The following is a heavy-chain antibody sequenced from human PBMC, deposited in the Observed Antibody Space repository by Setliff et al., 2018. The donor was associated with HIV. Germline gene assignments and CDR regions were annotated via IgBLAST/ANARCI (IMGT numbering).Heavy chain of an antibody. V-gene: IGHV4-4*09. CDR1: GDSTSSYY. Sequence: SETLSLTCPVSGDSTSSYYWSWIRQPPGKGLEWIGYIYTTGSTNYNPSLKSRVTISVDTSMNQFSLKLTSVTAADTAVYYCARHHELTAHGLFDSWGQGTLVTVSS. CDR2: IYTTGST. J-gene: IGHJ4*02. D-gene: IGHD1-7*01. CDR3: ARHHELTAHGLFDS.